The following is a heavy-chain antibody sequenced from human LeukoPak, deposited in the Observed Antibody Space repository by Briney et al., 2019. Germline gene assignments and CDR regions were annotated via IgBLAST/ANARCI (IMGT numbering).Heavy chain of an antibody. Sequence: SETLSLTCTVSGGSISSYYWSWIRQPPGKGLLWIGYIHYSGSTNYNPSLKSRVTISVDTSKNQFSLKLSSVTAADTAVYYCARVRYYYDSSDYNDAFDIWGQGTMVTVSS. CDR2: IHYSGST. J-gene: IGHJ3*02. V-gene: IGHV4-59*01. CDR3: ARVRYYYDSSDYNDAFDI. D-gene: IGHD3-22*01. CDR1: GGSISSYY.